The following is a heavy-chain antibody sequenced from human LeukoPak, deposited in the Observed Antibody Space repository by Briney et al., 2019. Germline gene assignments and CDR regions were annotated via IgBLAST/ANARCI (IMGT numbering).Heavy chain of an antibody. V-gene: IGHV3-9*01. CDR1: GFTFSSYD. CDR3: VKSGRAHLGDYYDY. D-gene: IGHD3-16*01. J-gene: IGHJ4*02. Sequence: PGGSLRLSCAASGFTFSSYDMHWVRQAPGKGLEWVSGINWNSGSRGYADSVKGRFTISRDNAKSALYLQMDSLRTEDTAFYYCVKSGRAHLGDYYDYWGQGTLVTVSS. CDR2: INWNSGSR.